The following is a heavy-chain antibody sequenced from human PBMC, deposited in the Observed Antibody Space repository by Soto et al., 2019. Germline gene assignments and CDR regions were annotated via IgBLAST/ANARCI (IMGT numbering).Heavy chain of an antibody. V-gene: IGHV3-21*06. Sequence: GGSLRLSCAASGFTFSSYAMSWVLQAPGKGLEWVSAINPSSSSTYYADSVKGRFTISRDYANNSLYLQMNSLRVEDTAVYYCAREGRWREFDYWGQGTLVTVSS. CDR2: INPSSSST. J-gene: IGHJ4*02. CDR1: GFTFSSYA. CDR3: AREGRWREFDY.